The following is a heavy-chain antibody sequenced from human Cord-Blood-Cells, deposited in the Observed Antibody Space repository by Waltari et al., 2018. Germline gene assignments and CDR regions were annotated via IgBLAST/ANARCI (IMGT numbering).Heavy chain of an antibody. Sequence: QVQLQESGPGLVKPSQTLSLTCTVSGGSISSGGYYLILIRQHPGKGLEGIGYSYYGGSTYYNPSLKSRVTISVDTSKNQFSLKLSSVTAADTAVYYCVRDAGIAAAGIDYWGQGTLVTVSS. CDR1: GGSISSGGYY. CDR3: VRDAGIAAAGIDY. CDR2: SYYGGST. J-gene: IGHJ4*02. V-gene: IGHV4-31*03. D-gene: IGHD6-13*01.